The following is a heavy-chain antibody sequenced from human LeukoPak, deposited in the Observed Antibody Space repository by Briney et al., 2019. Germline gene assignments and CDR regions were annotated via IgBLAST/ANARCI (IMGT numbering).Heavy chain of an antibody. CDR1: GGSISSSSYY. D-gene: IGHD3-16*01. V-gene: IGHV4-39*01. J-gene: IGHJ3*02. CDR3: QGDDAFDI. Sequence: SETLSLTCTVPGGSISSSSYYWGWIRQPPGKGLEWIGSIYYSGSTYYNPSLKSRVTISVDTSKNQFSLKLSSVTAADTAVYYCQGDDAFDIWGQGTMVTVSS. CDR2: IYYSGST.